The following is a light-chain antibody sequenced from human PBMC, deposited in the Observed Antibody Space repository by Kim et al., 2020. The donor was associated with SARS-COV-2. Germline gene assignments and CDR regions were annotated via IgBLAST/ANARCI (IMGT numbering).Light chain of an antibody. J-gene: IGLJ2*01. V-gene: IGLV1-40*01. CDR3: QSYDSSLSGRV. CDR1: SANIGAGYD. CDR2: GNS. Sequence: QRLTISCTGSSANIGAGYDVHWYQQLPGTAPQLLIYGNSNRPSGVPDRFAGSKSVTSASLAITGLQAEDEADYYCQSYDSSLSGRVFGGGTKLTVL.